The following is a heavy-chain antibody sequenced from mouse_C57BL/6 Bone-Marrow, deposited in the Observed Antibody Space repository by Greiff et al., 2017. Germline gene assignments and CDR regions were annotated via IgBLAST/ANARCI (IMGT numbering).Heavy chain of an antibody. CDR3: ARGIYYYGSSYFDV. Sequence: QVHVKQSGAELVRPGTSVKMSCKASGYTFTNYWIGWAKQRPGHGLEWIGDIYPGGGYTNYNEKFKGKATLTADKSSSTAYMQFSSLTSEDSAIYYCARGIYYYGSSYFDVWGTGTTVTVSS. D-gene: IGHD1-1*01. V-gene: IGHV1-63*01. J-gene: IGHJ1*03. CDR2: IYPGGGYT. CDR1: GYTFTNYW.